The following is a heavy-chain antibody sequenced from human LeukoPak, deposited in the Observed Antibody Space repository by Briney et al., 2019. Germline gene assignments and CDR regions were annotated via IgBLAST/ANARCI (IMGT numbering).Heavy chain of an antibody. D-gene: IGHD3-22*01. CDR2: IWYDGSNK. CDR3: AKGVRGGVTTEFDY. Sequence: GGSLRLSCAASGFTFSSYGMHWVRQAPGKGLEWVAVIWYDGSNKYYADSVKGRFTVSRDNSKNTLYLQMNGLRAEDTAVYYCAKGVRGGVTTEFDYWGQGTLVTVSS. J-gene: IGHJ4*02. V-gene: IGHV3-33*06. CDR1: GFTFSSYG.